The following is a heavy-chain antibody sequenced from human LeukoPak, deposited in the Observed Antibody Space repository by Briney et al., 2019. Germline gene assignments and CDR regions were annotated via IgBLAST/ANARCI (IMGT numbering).Heavy chain of an antibody. D-gene: IGHD3-10*01. Sequence: ASVKVARKASGYTFTSYGISWVRQAPGQGLEWMGWISAYNGNTNYAQKLQGRVTMTTGTSTSTAYMELRSLRSDDTAVYYCAGLEVRGVIPLGNYWGQGTLVTVSS. CDR3: AGLEVRGVIPLGNY. J-gene: IGHJ4*02. V-gene: IGHV1-18*01. CDR2: ISAYNGNT. CDR1: GYTFTSYG.